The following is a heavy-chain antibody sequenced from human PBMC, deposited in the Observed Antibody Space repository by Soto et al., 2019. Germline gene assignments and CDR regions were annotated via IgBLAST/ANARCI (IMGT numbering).Heavy chain of an antibody. CDR2: ISYDGSNK. V-gene: IGHV3-30*18. CDR1: GFTFSSYG. J-gene: IGHJ6*02. D-gene: IGHD3-16*01. Sequence: QVQLVESGGGVVQPGRSLRLSCAASGFTFSSYGMHWVRQAPGKGLEWEAVISYDGSNKYYADSVKGRFTIYRDNSKNALYMQMNSLRAKDTAVYYCAKEGGGYYYYGMDVWGQGTTVTVSS. CDR3: AKEGGGYYYYGMDV.